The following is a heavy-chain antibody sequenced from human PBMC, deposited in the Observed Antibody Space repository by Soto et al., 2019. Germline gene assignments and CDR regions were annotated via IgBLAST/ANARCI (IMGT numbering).Heavy chain of an antibody. CDR3: ASLTTVTNLNRFDY. CDR1: GYNVTNYN. J-gene: IGHJ4*02. CDR2: ISSRSNYI. Sequence: PWGSLRISCAACGYNVTNYNMDWVRQAPGKGLEWVSFISSRSNYIYYADSVRGRFTVSRDNAKNSLYLQMNNLRPEDTAVYYCASLTTVTNLNRFDYWGQGTLVTVSS. D-gene: IGHD4-17*01. V-gene: IGHV3-21*01.